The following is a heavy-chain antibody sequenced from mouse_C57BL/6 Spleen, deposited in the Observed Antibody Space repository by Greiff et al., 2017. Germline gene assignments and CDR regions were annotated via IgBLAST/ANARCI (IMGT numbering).Heavy chain of an antibody. CDR1: GFTFSSYT. D-gene: IGHD1-1*01. V-gene: IGHV5-9*01. CDR3: ARRLLRYYFDY. J-gene: IGHJ2*01. CDR2: ISGGGGNT. Sequence: EVQRVESGGGLVKPGGSLKLSCAASGFTFSSYTMSWVRQTPEKRLEWVATISGGGGNTYYPDSVKGRFTISRDNAKNTLYLQMSSLRSEDTALYYCARRLLRYYFDYWGQGTTLTVSS.